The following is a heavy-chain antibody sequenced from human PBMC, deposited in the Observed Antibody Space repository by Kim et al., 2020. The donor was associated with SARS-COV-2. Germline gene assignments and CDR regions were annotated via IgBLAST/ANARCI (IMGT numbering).Heavy chain of an antibody. V-gene: IGHV5-51*01. Sequence: GESLKISCKGSGYSFTSYWIGWVRQMPGKGLEWMGIIYPGDSDTRYSPSFQGQVTISADKSISTAYLQWSSLKASDTAMYYCARSSLEMATNAGYYGMDVWGQGTTVTVSS. D-gene: IGHD2-8*01. CDR3: ARSSLEMATNAGYYGMDV. CDR2: IYPGDSDT. CDR1: GYSFTSYW. J-gene: IGHJ6*02.